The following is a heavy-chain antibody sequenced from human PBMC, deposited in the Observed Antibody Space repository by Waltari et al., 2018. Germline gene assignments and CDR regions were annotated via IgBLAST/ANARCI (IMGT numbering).Heavy chain of an antibody. CDR2: IGTGGDT. D-gene: IGHD4-17*01. CDR1: GFTFSTYD. CDR3: ARGLRGFDY. V-gene: IGHV3-13*01. J-gene: IGHJ4*02. Sequence: EVQLVESGGGLVQPGGSLRLSCAASGFTFSTYDMHWVRQTTGKGLEWVSGIGTGGDTYYTGSVKGRFTISREDAKNSLYLQMNSLRDGDTAGYYCARGLRGFDYWGQGTLVTVSS.